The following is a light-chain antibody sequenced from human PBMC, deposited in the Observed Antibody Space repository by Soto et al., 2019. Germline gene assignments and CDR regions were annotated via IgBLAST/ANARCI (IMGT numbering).Light chain of an antibody. J-gene: IGKJ1*01. Sequence: EIVLTQSPGTLSLSPVERATLSCRASQSVSSSYLAWYQQKPGQAPRLLIYDASNRATGIPARFSGSGSGTDFTLTISSPEPEDFAVYYCQQRSNWPRTFGQGTKVDIK. CDR2: DAS. V-gene: IGKV3D-20*02. CDR1: QSVSSSY. CDR3: QQRSNWPRT.